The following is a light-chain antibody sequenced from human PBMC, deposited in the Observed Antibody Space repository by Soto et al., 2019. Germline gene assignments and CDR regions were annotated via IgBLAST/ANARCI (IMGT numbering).Light chain of an antibody. CDR2: GAF. CDR1: QSISNNY. J-gene: IGKJ4*01. V-gene: IGKV3-20*01. Sequence: TQSPSTLSASVGDRVTITCRASQSISNNYLAWYQQKPGQAPRLLIYGAFSRATGIPDRFSGGGSGTDFTLTISRLEPEDFAVYYCQQYGSSPRTFGGGTKVDIK. CDR3: QQYGSSPRT.